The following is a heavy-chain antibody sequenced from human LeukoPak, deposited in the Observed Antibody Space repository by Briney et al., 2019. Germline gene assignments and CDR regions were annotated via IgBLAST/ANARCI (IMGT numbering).Heavy chain of an antibody. CDR2: IYYSGST. V-gene: IGHV4-39*01. CDR1: GFSISSRSYY. Sequence: SETLSLTCTVSGFSISSRSYYWGWLRQPPGKGLEWIGSIYYSGSTYYHPSLKSRVTISVDTSKNQFSRKLSSVTAADTAVYYCARHPIAAAGTYYYYMDVWGKGTTVTISS. J-gene: IGHJ6*03. D-gene: IGHD6-13*01. CDR3: ARHPIAAAGTYYYYMDV.